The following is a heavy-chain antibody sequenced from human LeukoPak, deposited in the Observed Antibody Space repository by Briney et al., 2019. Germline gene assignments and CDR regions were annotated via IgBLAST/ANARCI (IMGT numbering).Heavy chain of an antibody. V-gene: IGHV3-23*01. J-gene: IGHJ6*03. D-gene: IGHD3-22*01. Sequence: GGSLRLSCAASGFTFSSYGMSWVRQAPGKGLEWVSAISGSGGSTYYADSVKGRFTISRDNSKNTLYLQMNSLRAEDTAVYYCAKNYYDSSGYYYRQYYYYYYMDVWGKGTTVTVSS. CDR3: AKNYYDSSGYYYRQYYYYYYMDV. CDR1: GFTFSSYG. CDR2: ISGSGGST.